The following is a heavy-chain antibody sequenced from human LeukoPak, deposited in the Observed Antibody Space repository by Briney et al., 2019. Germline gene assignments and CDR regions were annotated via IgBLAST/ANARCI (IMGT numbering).Heavy chain of an antibody. D-gene: IGHD3-16*02. Sequence: GGSLRLSCAASGFTFSSYSMNWVRQAPGKGLEWVSYISSSSSTIYHADSVKGRFTISRDNAKNSLYLQMSSLRDEDTAVYYCARGGGVIVRDAFDIWGQGTMVTVSS. J-gene: IGHJ3*02. CDR2: ISSSSSTI. CDR3: ARGGGVIVRDAFDI. CDR1: GFTFSSYS. V-gene: IGHV3-48*02.